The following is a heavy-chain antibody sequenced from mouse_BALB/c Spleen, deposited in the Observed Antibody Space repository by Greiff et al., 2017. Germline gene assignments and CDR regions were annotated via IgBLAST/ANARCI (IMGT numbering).Heavy chain of an antibody. CDR2: IYPSDSYT. D-gene: IGHD2-10*01. CDR1: GYTFTSYW. CDR3: TRSTYYGNYGVYYYAMDY. V-gene: IGHV1-69*02. J-gene: IGHJ4*01. Sequence: QVQLQQPGAELVRPGASVKLSCKASGYTFTSYWINWVKQRPGQGLEWIGNIYPSDSYTNYNQKFKDKATLTVDKSSSTAYMQLSSPTSEDSAVYYCTRSTYYGNYGVYYYAMDYWGQGTSVTVSS.